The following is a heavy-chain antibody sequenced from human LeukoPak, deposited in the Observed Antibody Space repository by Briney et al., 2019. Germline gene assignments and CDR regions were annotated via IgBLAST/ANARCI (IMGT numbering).Heavy chain of an antibody. CDR3: AEGPYGDY. Sequence: GGSLRLSCAASGFTFDDYAMHWGRQGPGGGLEWVSGISWNSGSIGYADSVKGRFTISRDNAKNSLYLQMNSLRAEDTALYYCAEGPYGDYWGQGTLVTVSS. J-gene: IGHJ4*02. CDR1: GFTFDDYA. D-gene: IGHD3-10*01. V-gene: IGHV3-9*01. CDR2: ISWNSGSI.